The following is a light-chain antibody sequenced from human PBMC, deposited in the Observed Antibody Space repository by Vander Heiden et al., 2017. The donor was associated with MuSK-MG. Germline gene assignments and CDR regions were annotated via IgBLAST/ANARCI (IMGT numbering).Light chain of an antibody. V-gene: IGLV2-23*02. CDR3: CSYEGSSTFWV. CDR1: SSDVGSYNL. Sequence: QSALTQPASVSGSPGQSITISCTGTSSDVGSYNLVSWYQQHPGKAPKLMIYEFSKRPSGVSNRFSGSKSGNTASLTISGLQAEDEADYYCCSYEGSSTFWVFGGGTKLTVL. CDR2: EFS. J-gene: IGLJ3*02.